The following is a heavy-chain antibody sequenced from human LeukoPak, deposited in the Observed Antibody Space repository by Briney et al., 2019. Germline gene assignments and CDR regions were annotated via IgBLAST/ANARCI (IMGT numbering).Heavy chain of an antibody. CDR3: ARDARGSSYMDV. CDR1: GGSISSGDYY. Sequence: PSQTLSLTCTVSGGSISSGDYYWSWIRQPPGKGLEWIGYIYYSGSTYYNPSLKSRVTISVDTSKNQFSLKLSSVTAADTAMYYCARDARGSSYMDVWGQGTTVTVSS. J-gene: IGHJ6*02. V-gene: IGHV4-30-4*01. D-gene: IGHD3-10*01. CDR2: IYYSGST.